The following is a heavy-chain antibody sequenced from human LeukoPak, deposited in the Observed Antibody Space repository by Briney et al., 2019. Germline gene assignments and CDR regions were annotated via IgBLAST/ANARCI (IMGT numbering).Heavy chain of an antibody. CDR2: IVVGSGNT. Sequence: GTSVKVSCKASGFTFTSSAMQWVRQARGQRLEWIGWIVVGSGNTNYAQKFQERVTITRDMSTSTAYMELSSLRSEDTAVYYCGAVWPSTVHSSGSYSTNYWGQGTLVTVSS. CDR3: GAVWPSTVHSSGSYSTNY. J-gene: IGHJ4*02. CDR1: GFTFTSSA. D-gene: IGHD3-10*01. V-gene: IGHV1-58*02.